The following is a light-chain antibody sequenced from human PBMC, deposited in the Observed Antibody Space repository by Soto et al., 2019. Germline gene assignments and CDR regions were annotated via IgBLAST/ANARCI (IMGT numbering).Light chain of an antibody. CDR3: LVSLSGARV. CDR1: TGAVTSGHY. J-gene: IGLJ7*01. V-gene: IGLV7-46*01. CDR2: DTR. Sequence: QTVVTQEPSLTVSPGGTVTLTCGSSTGAVTSGHYPYWFQQKPGQAPRTLIYDTRNKHSWTPARFSGSLLGGKAALTLSGAQPEDEAVYYRLVSLSGARVFGGGTQLTVL.